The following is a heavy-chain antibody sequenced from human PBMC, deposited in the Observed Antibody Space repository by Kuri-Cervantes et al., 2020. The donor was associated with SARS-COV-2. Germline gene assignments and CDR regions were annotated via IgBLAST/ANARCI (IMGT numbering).Heavy chain of an antibody. V-gene: IGHV3-7*01. CDR2: IKQDGSEK. CDR3: ARDILSSLGTHYFDY. J-gene: IGHJ4*02. D-gene: IGHD7-27*01. Sequence: GGSLRLSCAASGFTFSSYWMSWVRQAPGKGLEWVANIKQDGSEKYYVDSVKGRFTISRDNAKNSLYLQMNSLRAEDTAVYYCARDILSSLGTHYFDYWGQGTRVTISS. CDR1: GFTFSSYW.